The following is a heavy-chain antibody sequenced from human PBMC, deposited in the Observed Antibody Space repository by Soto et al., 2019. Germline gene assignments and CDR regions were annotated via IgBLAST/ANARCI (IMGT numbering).Heavy chain of an antibody. CDR2: INPSGGST. Sequence: ASVKVSCKASGYTFTSYYMHWVRQAPGQGLEWMGIINPSGGSTSYAQKFQGRVTMTRDTSTSTVYMELSSLRSEDTAVYYCARALGHYYDSSGYYYWVQGTLVTVSS. CDR3: ARALGHYYDSSGYYY. V-gene: IGHV1-46*01. CDR1: GYTFTSYY. J-gene: IGHJ4*02. D-gene: IGHD3-22*01.